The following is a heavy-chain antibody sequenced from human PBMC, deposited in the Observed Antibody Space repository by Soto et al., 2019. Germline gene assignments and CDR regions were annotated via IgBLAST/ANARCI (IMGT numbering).Heavy chain of an antibody. CDR3: ARGDSFDSSGYYAPMGYYYGMDV. CDR1: GGSISSCY. CDR2: IYTSGST. V-gene: IGHV4-4*07. J-gene: IGHJ6*02. D-gene: IGHD3-22*01. Sequence: LSLTCTVSGGSISSCYWSWIRQPAGKGLEWIGRIYTSGSTNYNTSLKSRVPMSVDTSKNQFSLKLSSVTAADTAVYYCARGDSFDSSGYYAPMGYYYGMDVWGQGTTVTVSS.